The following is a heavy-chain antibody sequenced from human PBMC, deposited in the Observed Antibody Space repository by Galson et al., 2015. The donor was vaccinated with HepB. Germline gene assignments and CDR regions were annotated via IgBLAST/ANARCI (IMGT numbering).Heavy chain of an antibody. Sequence: SVKVSCKASGYTFTSYAMNWVRQAPGQGLEWMGWLNTNTGNPTYAQGFTGRFVFSLDTSVSTAYLQISSLKAEDTAVYYCVTSGWSSFFDYWGQGTLVTVSS. CDR3: VTSGWSSFFDY. J-gene: IGHJ4*02. CDR1: GYTFTSYA. D-gene: IGHD6-19*01. V-gene: IGHV7-4-1*02. CDR2: LNTNTGNP.